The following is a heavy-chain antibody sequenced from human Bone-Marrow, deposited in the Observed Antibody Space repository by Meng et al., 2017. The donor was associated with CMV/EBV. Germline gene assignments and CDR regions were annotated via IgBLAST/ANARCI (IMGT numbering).Heavy chain of an antibody. CDR2: ISSSSSYI. CDR1: GFTFSSYS. J-gene: IGHJ4*02. V-gene: IGHV3-21*01. Sequence: GESLKISCAASGFTFSSYSMNWVRQAPGKGLEWVSSISSSSSYIYYADSVKGRFTISRDNAKNSLYLQMNSLRAEDTAVYYCARALGYCSSTSCYTFDYWGQGTLVTVSS. CDR3: ARALGYCSSTSCYTFDY. D-gene: IGHD2-2*02.